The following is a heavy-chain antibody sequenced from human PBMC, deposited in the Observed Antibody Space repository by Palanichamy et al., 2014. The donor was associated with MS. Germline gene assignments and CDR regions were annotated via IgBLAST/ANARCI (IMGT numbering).Heavy chain of an antibody. D-gene: IGHD6-13*01. CDR2: INPNSGGT. CDR1: GYTFTGYY. J-gene: IGHJ6*02. V-gene: IGHV1-2*02. Sequence: VQLVQSGAEVKKPGASVKVSCKASGYTFTGYYMHWVRQAPGQGLEWMGWINPNSGGTNYAQKFQGRVTMTRDTSISTAYMELSRLRSDDTAVYYCARDLFHSSSWRYYYYGMDVWGQGTTATVSS. CDR3: ARDLFHSSSWRYYYYGMDV.